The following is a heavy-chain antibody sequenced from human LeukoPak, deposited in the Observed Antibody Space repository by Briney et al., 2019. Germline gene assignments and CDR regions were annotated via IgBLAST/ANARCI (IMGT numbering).Heavy chain of an antibody. Sequence: PGGSLRLSCAASGFTFSSFSMNWVRQAPGQGLEWVSFITGSSSTIYYADSVKGRFTISRDNAKNSLYLQMNSLRAEDTAVYYCASCSSTNCYWGQGTLVTVSS. V-gene: IGHV3-48*01. CDR3: ASCSSTNCY. CDR1: GFTFSSFS. D-gene: IGHD2-2*01. J-gene: IGHJ4*02. CDR2: ITGSSSTI.